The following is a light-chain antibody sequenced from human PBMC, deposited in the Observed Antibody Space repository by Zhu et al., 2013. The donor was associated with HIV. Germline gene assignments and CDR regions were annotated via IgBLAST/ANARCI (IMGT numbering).Light chain of an antibody. CDR3: QHVNNNAA. J-gene: IGKJ3*01. V-gene: IGKV1-5*03. CDR1: QSISTW. CDR2: KAS. Sequence: DIQMTQSPSILSASVGERVTITCRASQSISTWLAWYQQKPGNAPKLLIYKASSLENGVPSRFSGSGSGTEFTLTIDSLQPEDFATYYCQHVNNNAAFGPGTNLDV.